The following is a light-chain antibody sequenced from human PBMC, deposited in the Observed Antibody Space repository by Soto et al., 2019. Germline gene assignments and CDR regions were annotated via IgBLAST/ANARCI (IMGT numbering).Light chain of an antibody. V-gene: IGKV1-5*03. Sequence: DIQMTQSPSTLSASVGDRVTITCRASQNLNNWLAWFQQKPGKAPTLLIYKASGLESGVPSRFSGSGSGTEFTLTISSLQPDDFSTYYCQQYNSYPLTFVQGTKVEIK. CDR1: QNLNNW. J-gene: IGKJ1*01. CDR3: QQYNSYPLT. CDR2: KAS.